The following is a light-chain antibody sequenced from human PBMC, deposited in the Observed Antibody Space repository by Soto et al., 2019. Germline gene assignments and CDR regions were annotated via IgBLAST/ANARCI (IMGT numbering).Light chain of an antibody. CDR2: DVN. Sequence: QSALTQPASVSGSPGQSITISCTGTRSDIGAYNFVSWYQQHPGEVPKLMLYDVNVRPSGVSNRFSGSKSGNTASLTISGLQAEDEAEYYCTSWTTSTTMIFGGGTKVTFL. J-gene: IGLJ2*01. CDR3: TSWTTSTTMI. CDR1: RSDIGAYNF. V-gene: IGLV2-14*03.